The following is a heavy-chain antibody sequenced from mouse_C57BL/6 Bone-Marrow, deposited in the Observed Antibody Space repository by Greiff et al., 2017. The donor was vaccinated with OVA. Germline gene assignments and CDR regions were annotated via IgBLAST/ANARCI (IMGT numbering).Heavy chain of an antibody. Sequence: VQLVESGAELARPGASVKLSCKASGYTFTSYGISWVKQRTGQGLEWIGVIYPRSGNTNYNEKFKGKATLTADKSSSTAYMELSSLTSEDSAVYVGARKNSGDWFAYWGQGTLVTVSA. CDR1: GYTFTSYG. CDR2: IYPRSGNT. D-gene: IGHD3-2*02. V-gene: IGHV1-81*01. CDR3: ARKNSGDWFAY. J-gene: IGHJ3*01.